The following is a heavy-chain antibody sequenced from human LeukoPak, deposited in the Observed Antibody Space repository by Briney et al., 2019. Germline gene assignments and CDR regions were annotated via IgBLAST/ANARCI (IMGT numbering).Heavy chain of an antibody. Sequence: SETLSLTCTVSGGSISSYYWSWIRQPPGKGLEWIGYIYYSGSTNYNPSLKSRVTISVDTSKNQFSLKLSSVTAEDTAVYYCARVCRSGQGPYFDYWGQGTLVTVSS. CDR3: ARVCRSGQGPYFDY. V-gene: IGHV4-59*01. D-gene: IGHD7-27*01. CDR1: GGSISSYY. CDR2: IYYSGST. J-gene: IGHJ4*02.